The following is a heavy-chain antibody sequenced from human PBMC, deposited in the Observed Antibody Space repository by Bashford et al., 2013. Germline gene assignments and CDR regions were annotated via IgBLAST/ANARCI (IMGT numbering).Heavy chain of an antibody. CDR2: IRSNSDGGAP. Sequence: VRQAPGQGLEWVGRIRSNSDGGAPDYAAPVKGRFTISRDDSKNMLFLQMDSLKAEDTAVYYCAKDRDDYGDPDAFXLWGQGTMVTVSS. J-gene: IGHJ3*01. D-gene: IGHD4-17*01. V-gene: IGHV3-15*01. CDR3: AKDRDDYGDPDAFXL.